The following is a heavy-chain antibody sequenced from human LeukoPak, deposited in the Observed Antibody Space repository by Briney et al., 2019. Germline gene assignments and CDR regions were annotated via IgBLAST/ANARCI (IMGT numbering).Heavy chain of an antibody. CDR1: GLTFSSSA. CDR2: ISYDGSNK. J-gene: IGHJ3*02. V-gene: IGHV3-30-3*01. Sequence: GGSLRLSCAASGLTFSSSAMHWVRQAPGKGREWVAVISYDGSNKYYADSVKGRFTISRDNSKNTLYLQMNSLRAEDTAVYYCARVPEPDDAFDIWGQGTMVTVSS. CDR3: ARVPEPDDAFDI.